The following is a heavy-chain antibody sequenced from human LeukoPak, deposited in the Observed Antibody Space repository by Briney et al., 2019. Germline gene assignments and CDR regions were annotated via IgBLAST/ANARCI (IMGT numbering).Heavy chain of an antibody. CDR2: IKQDGSEK. J-gene: IGHJ6*03. CDR1: GFTFSSYW. CDR3: ARSGCSSTSCYKKGGYYYYYMDV. V-gene: IGHV3-7*01. Sequence: PGGSLRLSCAASGFTFSSYWMSWVRQAPGKGLEWVANIKQDGSEKYYVDSVKGRFTISRDNAKNSLYLQMNSLSAEDTAVYYCARSGCSSTSCYKKGGYYYYYMDVWGKGTTVTVSS. D-gene: IGHD2-2*02.